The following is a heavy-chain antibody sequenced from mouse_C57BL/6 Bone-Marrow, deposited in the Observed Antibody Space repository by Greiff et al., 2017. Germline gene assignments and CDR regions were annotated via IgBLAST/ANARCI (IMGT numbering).Heavy chain of an antibody. D-gene: IGHD2-12*01. CDR2: FYPGSGSI. J-gene: IGHJ1*03. V-gene: IGHV1-62-2*01. Sequence: QVQLKESGAELVKPGASVKLSCKASGYTFTEYTIHWVKQRSGLGLEWIGWFYPGSGSIKYNEKFKVKATLTADKSSSTVYMELSSLTSEDSAVYFCAGHTYRGGYFDVWGTGTTVTVSS. CDR1: GYTFTEYT. CDR3: AGHTYRGGYFDV.